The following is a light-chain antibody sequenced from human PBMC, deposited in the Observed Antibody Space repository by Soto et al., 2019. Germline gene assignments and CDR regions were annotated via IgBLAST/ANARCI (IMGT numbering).Light chain of an antibody. J-gene: IGLJ2*01. CDR1: SSDVGDYNY. CDR3: SSYTGRSTLV. Sequence: HSALTQPASVSGAPGQSITISCTGTSSDVGDYNYVSWYQHHPGKAPTLIIYEVSNRPSGISYRVSGSKSGNTASLTISGLQAEDQADYSCSSYTGRSTLVFGGGTKLTVL. CDR2: EVS. V-gene: IGLV2-14*01.